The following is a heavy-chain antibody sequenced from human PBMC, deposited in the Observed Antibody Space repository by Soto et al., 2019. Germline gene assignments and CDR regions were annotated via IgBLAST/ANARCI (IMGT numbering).Heavy chain of an antibody. CDR3: ARHCYGDTYDYFDY. CDR2: IYYSGST. CDR1: GGSISSSSYY. V-gene: IGHV4-39*01. J-gene: IGHJ4*02. Sequence: QLQLQESGPGLVKPSETLSLTCTVSGGSISSSSYYWGWIRQPPGKGLEWIGSIYYSGSTYYNPSLKSRVTXXVXPXXNQFSLNLSSVTPADTAVYYCARHCYGDTYDYFDYWGQGTLVTVSS. D-gene: IGHD5-18*01.